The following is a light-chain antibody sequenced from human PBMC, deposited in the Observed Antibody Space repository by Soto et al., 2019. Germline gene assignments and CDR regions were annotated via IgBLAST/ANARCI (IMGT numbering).Light chain of an antibody. V-gene: IGKV1-5*01. Sequence: DIQMTQSPSTLSASVGDRVTITCRASQSISSRLAWFQQKPERAPRVLIYDASSLESGVPSRFSGSGSGTEFTLTISSLQPDDFATYYCQQYSSSSPYTFGQGTRLEIK. CDR1: QSISSR. J-gene: IGKJ5*01. CDR2: DAS. CDR3: QQYSSSSPYT.